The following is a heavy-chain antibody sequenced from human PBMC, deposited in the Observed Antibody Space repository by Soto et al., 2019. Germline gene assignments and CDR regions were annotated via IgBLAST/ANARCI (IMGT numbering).Heavy chain of an antibody. D-gene: IGHD2-2*02. V-gene: IGHV4-39*01. CDR1: FY. CDR2: IYYGGTT. CDR3: SRPNGIPFAS. J-gene: IGHJ4*02. Sequence: FYGGWFRETPGKGLEWIGSIYYGGTTHYNPSLKGRVTISVDTSKNQFSLKLDSVTAAVTAVYHCSRPNGIPFASWCQGTQVT.